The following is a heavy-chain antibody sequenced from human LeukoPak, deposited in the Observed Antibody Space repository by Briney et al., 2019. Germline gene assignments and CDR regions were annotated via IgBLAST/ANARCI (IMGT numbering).Heavy chain of an antibody. CDR2: INHSGST. CDR1: GGSFSGYY. Sequence: SETLSLTCAVYGGSFSGYYWSWIRQPPGKGLEWIGEINHSGSTNYNPSLKSRVTISVDTSKNQFSLKRSSVTAADTAVYYCASSGYYYGKGDYWGQGTLVTVSS. J-gene: IGHJ4*02. D-gene: IGHD3-22*01. CDR3: ASSGYYYGKGDY. V-gene: IGHV4-34*01.